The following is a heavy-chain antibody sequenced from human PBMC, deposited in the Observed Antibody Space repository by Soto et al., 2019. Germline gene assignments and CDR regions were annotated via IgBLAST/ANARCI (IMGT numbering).Heavy chain of an antibody. Sequence: PSETLSLTCTISGGSIRYYYWSWIRQPPGKGLEWIGYVYYSGSTNYNPSLKSRVTISIDTSNNQFSLKLTSVTAADTALYYCARETVPGDLWSGFVWGQGTLVTVSS. CDR1: GGSIRYYY. D-gene: IGHD3-3*01. CDR3: ARETVPGDLWSGFV. J-gene: IGHJ1*01. CDR2: VYYSGST. V-gene: IGHV4-59*01.